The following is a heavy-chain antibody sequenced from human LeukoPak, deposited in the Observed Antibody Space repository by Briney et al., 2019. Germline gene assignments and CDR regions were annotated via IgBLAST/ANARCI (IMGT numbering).Heavy chain of an antibody. CDR3: ARQNAGGVVGATPDDTFDY. D-gene: IGHD1-26*01. J-gene: IGHJ4*02. CDR1: GGSISSSSYY. V-gene: IGHV4-39*01. Sequence: KTSETLSLTCTVSGGSISSSSYYWGWIRQPPGKGLEWIGSIYYSGSTYYNPSLKSRVTISVDTSKNQFSLKLSSVTAADTAVYYCARQNAGGVVGATPDDTFDYWGQGTLVTVSS. CDR2: IYYSGST.